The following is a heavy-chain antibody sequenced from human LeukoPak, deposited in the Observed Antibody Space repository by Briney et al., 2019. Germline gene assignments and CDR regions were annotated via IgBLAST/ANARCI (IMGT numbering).Heavy chain of an antibody. Sequence: GGSLRLSCAASGFTFNKFAMTWVRHAPGKGLEWVSTIADAGTYYADSVKGRLIISRDNSKNMLYLQLNSLRADDTAMYYCAKNLGPFDVRGQGTMVTVSS. CDR3: AKNLGPFDV. V-gene: IGHV3-23*01. D-gene: IGHD3-16*01. J-gene: IGHJ3*01. CDR2: IADAGT. CDR1: GFTFNKFA.